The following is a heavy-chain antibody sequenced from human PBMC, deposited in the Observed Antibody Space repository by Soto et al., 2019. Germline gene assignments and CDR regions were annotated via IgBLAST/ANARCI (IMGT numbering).Heavy chain of an antibody. V-gene: IGHV1-8*01. D-gene: IGHD3-10*01. CDR2: MNPNSGNT. CDR3: ARVGAGYYYYYYMDV. CDR1: GYTFTSYD. J-gene: IGHJ6*03. Sequence: GALVKVSCKASGYTFTSYDINWVRQATGQGLEWMGWMNPNSGNTGYAQKFQGRVTMTRNTSISTAYMELSSLRSEDTAVYYCARVGAGYYYYYYMDVWGKGTTVTVSS.